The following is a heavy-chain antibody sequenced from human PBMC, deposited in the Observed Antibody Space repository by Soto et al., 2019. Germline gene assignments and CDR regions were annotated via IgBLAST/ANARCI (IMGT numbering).Heavy chain of an antibody. CDR1: GGTFSSYA. J-gene: IGHJ4*02. D-gene: IGHD6-13*01. CDR3: ARGLGRSHSSSWYEAFDY. CDR2: IIPIFGTA. Sequence: ASVKVSCKASGGTFSSYAISWVRQAPGQGLEWMGGIIPIFGTANYAQKFQGRVTITADESTSTAYMELSSLRSEDTAVYYCARGLGRSHSSSWYEAFDYWGQGTLVTVSS. V-gene: IGHV1-69*13.